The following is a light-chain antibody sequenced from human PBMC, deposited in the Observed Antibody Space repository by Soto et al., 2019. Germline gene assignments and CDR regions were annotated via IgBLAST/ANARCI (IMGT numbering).Light chain of an antibody. V-gene: IGKV1-5*01. Sequence: DIQMTQSPFTLSASVGDRVSISCRASQSISSWLAWYQQKPGKAPKLLIYDASSLERGVPSRFSGSGSGTDFTLTISSLQPEDSASYYCQQYDSSPYTFGRWTKLEIK. CDR3: QQYDSSPYT. CDR1: QSISSW. CDR2: DAS. J-gene: IGKJ2*01.